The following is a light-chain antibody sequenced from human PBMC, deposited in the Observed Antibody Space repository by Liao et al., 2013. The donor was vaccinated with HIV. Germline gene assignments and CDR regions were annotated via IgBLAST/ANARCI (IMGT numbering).Light chain of an antibody. CDR3: QVWDTSDHWV. V-gene: IGLV3-1*01. Sequence: SYELTQPPSVSVSPGQTASITCSGDKLGDKYACWYQQKPGQAPVLVIYYDSDRPSGIPERFSGSNSGTTATLTISRVEAGDEADYYCQVWDTSDHWVFGGGSKLTVL. J-gene: IGLJ3*02. CDR2: YDS. CDR1: KLGDKY.